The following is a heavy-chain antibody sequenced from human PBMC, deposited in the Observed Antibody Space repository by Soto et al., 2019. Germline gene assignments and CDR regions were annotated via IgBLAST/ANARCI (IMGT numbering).Heavy chain of an antibody. D-gene: IGHD6-13*01. CDR2: INHSGST. Sequence: SETLSLTCAVYGGSFSGYYWSWIRQPPGKGLEWIGEINHSGSTNYNPSLKSRVTISVDTSKNQFSLKLSSVTAEDTAVYYCARRLEQRLVFDYWGQGTLVTVSS. CDR3: ARRLEQRLVFDY. CDR1: GGSFSGYY. V-gene: IGHV4-34*01. J-gene: IGHJ4*02.